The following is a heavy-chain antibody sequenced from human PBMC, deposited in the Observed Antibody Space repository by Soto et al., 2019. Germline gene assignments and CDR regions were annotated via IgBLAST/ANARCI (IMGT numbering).Heavy chain of an antibody. Sequence: QVQLVQSGAEVKKPGASVKVSCKASGYTFTGYYMHWVRQAPGQGLEWMGWINPNSGGTNYAQKVQGRVTMTRDTSISTASMELSRLRSDDTAVYYCARDEEWLRTHYYYYGMDGWGQGTTVTVCS. J-gene: IGHJ6*02. D-gene: IGHD5-12*01. CDR1: GYTFTGYY. CDR2: INPNSGGT. V-gene: IGHV1-2*02. CDR3: ARDEEWLRTHYYYYGMDG.